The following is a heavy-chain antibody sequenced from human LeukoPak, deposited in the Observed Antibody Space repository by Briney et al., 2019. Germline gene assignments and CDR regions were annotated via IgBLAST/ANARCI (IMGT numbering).Heavy chain of an antibody. V-gene: IGHV1-69*02. Sequence: ASVKVSCKASGGTFSSYTISWVRRAPGQGLEWMGRIIPILGIANYAQKFQGRVTITADKSTSAAYMGLSSLRSEDTAVYYCARASSMVTTRGRGYYYMDVWGKGTTVTVSS. J-gene: IGHJ6*03. CDR1: GGTFSSYT. CDR2: IIPILGIA. CDR3: ARASSMVTTRGRGYYYMDV. D-gene: IGHD4-11*01.